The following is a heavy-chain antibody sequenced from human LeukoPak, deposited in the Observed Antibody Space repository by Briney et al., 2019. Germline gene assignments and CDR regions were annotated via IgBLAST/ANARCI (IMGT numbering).Heavy chain of an antibody. CDR1: GFTFSSYA. V-gene: IGHV3-30-3*01. Sequence: GGSLRLSCAASGFTFSSYAMHGVRQAPGKGLEGVAVISYDGSNKYSAYSVKGRFTISRDNSKNTLYLQMNRLGAEDTAVYYCARARGSSSWYLLRFDYWGQGTLVTVSS. CDR2: ISYDGSNK. J-gene: IGHJ4*02. CDR3: ARARGSSSWYLLRFDY. D-gene: IGHD6-13*01.